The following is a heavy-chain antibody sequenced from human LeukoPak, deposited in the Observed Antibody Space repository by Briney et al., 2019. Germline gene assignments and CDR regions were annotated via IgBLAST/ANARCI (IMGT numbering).Heavy chain of an antibody. D-gene: IGHD2-2*02. CDR3: ARSIGQYCSSTSCYKKFAFDI. V-gene: IGHV4-30-2*01. J-gene: IGHJ3*02. Sequence: SETLSLTCTVSGGSISSGGYYWRWIRQAPGKGLEWIGYICRSGSTYFDPSLASRVTISVDRSKNQFSMKLSSVTAADTAVYYCARSIGQYCSSTSCYKKFAFDIWGQGTMVTVSS. CDR1: GGSISSGGYY. CDR2: ICRSGST.